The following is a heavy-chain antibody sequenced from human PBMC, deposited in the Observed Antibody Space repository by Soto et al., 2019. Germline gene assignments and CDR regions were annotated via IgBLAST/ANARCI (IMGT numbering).Heavy chain of an antibody. CDR2: IDGDGSA. J-gene: IGHJ3*02. CDR1: GFTLSNNA. Sequence: EVQLLESGGGLVQPGGSLRLSGVASGFTLSNNAMGWVRQAPGKGLEWVSVIDGDGSAKFADSVKGRLTVSRDNSKNTLYLQMDSLRAEDTAIYYCAKDAVSYNGIYDPFDIWGRGTMVTVSS. D-gene: IGHD1-1*01. CDR3: AKDAVSYNGIYDPFDI. V-gene: IGHV3-23*01.